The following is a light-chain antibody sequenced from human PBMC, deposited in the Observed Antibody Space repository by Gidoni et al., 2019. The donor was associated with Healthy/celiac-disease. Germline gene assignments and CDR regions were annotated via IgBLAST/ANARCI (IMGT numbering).Light chain of an antibody. J-gene: IGKJ5*01. Sequence: EIVMTQSPATLSVSPGDRATLSCRASQSVSSNLAWYQQKPGKAPRILIYGASTRATGIPARFSGSVSGTEFTLTISSLQSEDFAVYYCQQYNNWPPITFGQGTRLEIK. CDR1: QSVSSN. V-gene: IGKV3-15*01. CDR2: GAS. CDR3: QQYNNWPPIT.